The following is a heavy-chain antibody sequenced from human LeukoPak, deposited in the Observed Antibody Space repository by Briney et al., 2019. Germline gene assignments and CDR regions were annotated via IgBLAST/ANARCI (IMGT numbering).Heavy chain of an antibody. CDR2: INQDGNRE. V-gene: IGHV3-7*01. CDR1: GLTFSRYW. J-gene: IGHJ4*02. Sequence: GGSLRLSCTVSGLTFSRYWMSWVRQAPGKGLEWVANINQDGNRENYVDSVKGRFSISRDNAKNSLFLQMHSLRAEDTAVYYCATTFPYCSDGTCALGGQGTLVTVSS. D-gene: IGHD2-15*01. CDR3: ATTFPYCSDGTCAL.